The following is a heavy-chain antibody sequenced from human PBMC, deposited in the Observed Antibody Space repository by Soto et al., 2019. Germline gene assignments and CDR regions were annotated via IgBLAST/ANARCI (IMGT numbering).Heavy chain of an antibody. J-gene: IGHJ4*02. CDR3: VKETYWGSYPTSGY. Sequence: PGGSLRLSCAASGFTFSSYAMSWVRQAPGKGLEWVSAISGSGGSTYYADSVKGRFTISRDNSKNTLYLQMNSLRAEDTAVYYCVKETYWGSYPTSGYWGQGTLVTVSS. D-gene: IGHD3-16*02. CDR2: ISGSGGST. CDR1: GFTFSSYA. V-gene: IGHV3-23*01.